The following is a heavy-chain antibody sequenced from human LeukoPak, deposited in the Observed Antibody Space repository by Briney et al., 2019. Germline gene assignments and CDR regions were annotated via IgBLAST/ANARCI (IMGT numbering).Heavy chain of an antibody. CDR3: ARGIPGDSSGYPRGSFSY. CDR1: TFTFDDYG. D-gene: IGHD3-22*01. Sequence: PGGSLRLSCAASTFTFDDYGMSWVRQAPGKGLEWVSGINWNGGSTGYADSVKGRFTISRDNAKNSLYLQMNSLRAEDTALYYCARGIPGDSSGYPRGSFSYWGQGTLVTVSS. V-gene: IGHV3-20*04. CDR2: INWNGGST. J-gene: IGHJ4*02.